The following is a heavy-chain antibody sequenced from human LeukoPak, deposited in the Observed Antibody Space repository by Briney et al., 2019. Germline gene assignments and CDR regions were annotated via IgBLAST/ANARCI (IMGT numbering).Heavy chain of an antibody. CDR2: IWYDGSNK. V-gene: IGHV3-33*08. Sequence: PGGSLRLSCAASGFIFRSYWMNWVRQAPGKGLEWVAVIWYDGSNKYYADSVKGRFTISRDNSKNTLYLQMNSLRAEDTAVYYCAAPRERGYSYGSDYYFDYWGQGTLVTVSS. CDR3: AAPRERGYSYGSDYYFDY. J-gene: IGHJ4*02. CDR1: GFIFRSYW. D-gene: IGHD5-18*01.